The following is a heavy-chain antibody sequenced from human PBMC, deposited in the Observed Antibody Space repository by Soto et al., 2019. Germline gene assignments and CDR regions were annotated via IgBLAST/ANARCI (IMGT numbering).Heavy chain of an antibody. Sequence: ASVKVSCKASGYTFTSYYMHWVRQAPGQGLEWMGIINPSGGSTSYAQKFQGRVTMTRDTSTSTVYMELSSLRSEDTAVYYCASTSTVTTGPTDYYYMDVWGKGTTVTVSS. J-gene: IGHJ6*03. CDR3: ASTSTVTTGPTDYYYMDV. CDR2: INPSGGST. D-gene: IGHD4-4*01. V-gene: IGHV1-46*03. CDR1: GYTFTSYY.